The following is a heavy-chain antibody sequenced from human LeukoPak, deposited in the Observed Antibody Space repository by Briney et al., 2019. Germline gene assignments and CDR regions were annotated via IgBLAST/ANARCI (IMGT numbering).Heavy chain of an antibody. J-gene: IGHJ6*02. CDR3: ARGSGSYYRGGYYYYYGMDV. D-gene: IGHD3-10*01. Sequence: ASVTVSCKASGYTFTSYDINWVRQATGQGLEWMGWMNPNSGNTGYAQKFQGRVTMTRNTSISTAYMELSSLRSEDTAVYYCARGSGSYYRGGYYYYYGMDVWGQGTTVTVSS. CDR2: MNPNSGNT. CDR1: GYTFTSYD. V-gene: IGHV1-8*01.